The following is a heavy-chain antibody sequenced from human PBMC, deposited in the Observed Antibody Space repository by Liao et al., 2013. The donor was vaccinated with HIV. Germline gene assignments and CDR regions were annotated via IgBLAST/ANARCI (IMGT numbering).Heavy chain of an antibody. CDR2: INHSGST. Sequence: QVQLQESGPGLVKPSETLSLTCTVSGGSISGYYWSWIRQPPGKGLEWIGEINHSGSTNYNPSLKGRVTISVDTSKNQFSLKLSSVTAADTAVYYCARAAGPSDYWGQGTLVTVSS. V-gene: IGHV4-34*01. J-gene: IGHJ4*02. CDR1: GGSISGYY. D-gene: IGHD6-19*01. CDR3: ARAAGPSDY.